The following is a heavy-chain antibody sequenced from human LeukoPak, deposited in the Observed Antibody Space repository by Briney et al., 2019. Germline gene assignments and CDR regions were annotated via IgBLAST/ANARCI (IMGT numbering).Heavy chain of an antibody. CDR1: GFTFSNYA. CDR2: ICGHGISI. D-gene: IGHD3-10*01. J-gene: IGHJ4*02. Sequence: GGSLRLSCEASGFTFSNYAMSWVRQAPGKGLEWVSGICGHGISIYYADSVKGWFTISRDNSKSTLYLVMNSLRAEDTVVYYCAKEDGNYGSGGYYYFDYWGQGTLVTVSS. CDR3: AKEDGNYGSGGYYYFDY. V-gene: IGHV3-23*01.